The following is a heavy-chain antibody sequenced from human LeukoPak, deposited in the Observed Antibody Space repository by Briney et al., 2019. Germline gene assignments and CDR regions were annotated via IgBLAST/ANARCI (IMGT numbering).Heavy chain of an antibody. CDR2: ISDSGGST. CDR3: AKVSTSCLCFDY. CDR1: GFTFSSYA. D-gene: IGHD2-2*01. V-gene: IGHV3-23*01. Sequence: GGSLRLSCAASGFTFSSYAMSWVRQAPGKGLEWVSSISDSGGSTYYADSVKGRFTISRDNSKNTLYLQMNSLRAEDTAVYYCAKVSTSCLCFDYWGQGTLVTVSS. J-gene: IGHJ4*02.